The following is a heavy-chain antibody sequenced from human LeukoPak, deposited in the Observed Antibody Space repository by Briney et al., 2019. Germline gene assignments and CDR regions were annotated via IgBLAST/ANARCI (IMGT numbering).Heavy chain of an antibody. CDR3: ARDVEARISAAGTFDY. D-gene: IGHD6-13*01. CDR2: ISGVGGTT. CDR1: GFTFSNYA. J-gene: IGHJ4*02. V-gene: IGHV3-23*01. Sequence: PGGSLRLSCAASGFTFSNYAMSWVRQAPGKGLEWVSVISGVGGTTYYADSVKGRFAISRDNSKSTLWLQMNSLRADDTAIYYCARDVEARISAAGTFDYWGQGSLVTVSS.